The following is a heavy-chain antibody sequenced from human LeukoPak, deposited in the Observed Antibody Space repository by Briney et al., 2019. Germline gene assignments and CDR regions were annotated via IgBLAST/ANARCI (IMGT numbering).Heavy chain of an antibody. CDR3: ARGAKDSSGYHPTYAFDI. D-gene: IGHD3-22*01. J-gene: IGHJ3*02. V-gene: IGHV7-4-1*02. CDR1: GYTFSNYA. Sequence: ASVKVSCKASGYTFSNYAMNWVRQAPGQGLEWMGWINTNTGNPTYAQGFTGQFVFSLDTSVSTAYLQISTVKGEDTAVYYCARGAKDSSGYHPTYAFDIWGQGTMVTASS. CDR2: INTNTGNP.